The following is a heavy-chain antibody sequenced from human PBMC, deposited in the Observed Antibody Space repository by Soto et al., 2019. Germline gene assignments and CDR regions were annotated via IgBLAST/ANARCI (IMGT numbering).Heavy chain of an antibody. D-gene: IGHD5-12*01. Sequence: PSETLSLTCAVSGGSISSGCYSWSWIRQPPGKGLEWIGYIYHSGSTYYNPSLKSRVTISVDRSKNQFSLQLTSVIAADTAVYYCANNLRGYRGYGGFDHWGQGTLVTVSS. CDR1: GGSISSGCYS. CDR3: ANNLRGYRGYGGFDH. CDR2: IYHSGST. V-gene: IGHV4-30-2*01. J-gene: IGHJ4*02.